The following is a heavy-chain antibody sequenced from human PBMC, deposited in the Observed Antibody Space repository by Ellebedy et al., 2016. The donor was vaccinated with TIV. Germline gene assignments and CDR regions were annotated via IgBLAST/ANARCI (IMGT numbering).Heavy chain of an antibody. CDR3: ARHETTAISSLGF. CDR2: LYHSGDS. J-gene: IGHJ4*02. D-gene: IGHD1-14*01. Sequence: SETLSLTXNVSGGSISSRSYSWAWIRQTPGKGLEWLGTLYHSGDSYYNPSLKSRVTISVDTSKNQFFVTLTSVTASDTAVYYCARHETTAISSLGFWGQGILVTVSS. V-gene: IGHV4-39*01. CDR1: GGSISSRSYS.